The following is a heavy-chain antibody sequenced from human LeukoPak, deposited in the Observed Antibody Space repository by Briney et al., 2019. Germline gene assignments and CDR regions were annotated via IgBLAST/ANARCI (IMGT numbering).Heavy chain of an antibody. CDR1: GGTFSSYA. CDR2: IIPILGIA. V-gene: IGHV1-69*04. J-gene: IGHJ4*02. CDR3: ATYGSGSYFFDY. Sequence: SSVKVSCKASGGTFSSYAISWVRQAPGQGLEWMGRIIPILGIANYAQKFQGRVTITADKSTSTAYMELSSLRSEDTAVYYCATYGSGSYFFDYWGQGTLVTVSS. D-gene: IGHD3-10*01.